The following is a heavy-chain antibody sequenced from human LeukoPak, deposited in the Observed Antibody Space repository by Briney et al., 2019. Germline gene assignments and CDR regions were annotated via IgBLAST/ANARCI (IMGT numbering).Heavy chain of an antibody. D-gene: IGHD2-2*03. CDR2: IYYSGST. V-gene: IGHV4-39*01. CDR3: ARIAGYCSSTSCRAPEAEYYYYYMDV. J-gene: IGHJ6*03. Sequence: SETLSLTCTVSGGSINSSSYYWGWIRQPPGKGLEWIGSIYYSGSTYYNPSLKSRVTISVDTSKNQFSLKLSSVTAADTAVYYCARIAGYCSSTSCRAPEAEYYYYYMDVWGKGTTVTVSS. CDR1: GGSINSSSYY.